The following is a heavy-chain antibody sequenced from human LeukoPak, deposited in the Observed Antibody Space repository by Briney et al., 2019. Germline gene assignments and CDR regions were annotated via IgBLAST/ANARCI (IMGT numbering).Heavy chain of an antibody. Sequence: ASVKVSCKASGYTFTGYYMHWVRQAPGQGLEWMGWISAYNGNTNYAQKLQGRVTMTTDTSTSTAYMELRSLRSDDTAVYYCARESQLYYYMDVWGKGTTVTISS. D-gene: IGHD1-1*01. J-gene: IGHJ6*03. CDR3: ARESQLYYYMDV. CDR1: GYTFTGYY. CDR2: ISAYNGNT. V-gene: IGHV1-18*04.